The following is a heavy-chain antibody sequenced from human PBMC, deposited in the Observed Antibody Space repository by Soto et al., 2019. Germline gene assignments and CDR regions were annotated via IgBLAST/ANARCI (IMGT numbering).Heavy chain of an antibody. CDR3: ARGHIRGAGFDI. V-gene: IGHV1-69*13. Sequence: SVKVSCKASGGTFSSYAISWVRQAPGQGLEWMGGIIPIFGTANYAQKFQGRVTITADESTSTAYMELSSLRSEDTAVYYCARGHIRGAGFDIWDQGTRVTVPS. D-gene: IGHD2-2*02. CDR2: IIPIFGTA. CDR1: GGTFSSYA. J-gene: IGHJ3*02.